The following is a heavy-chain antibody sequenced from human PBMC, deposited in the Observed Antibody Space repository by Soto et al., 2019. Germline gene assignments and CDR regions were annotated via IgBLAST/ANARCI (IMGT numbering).Heavy chain of an antibody. D-gene: IGHD2-2*01. V-gene: IGHV1-3*05. CDR3: ASSYCISTSCPPYYGMDV. Sequence: QVQLVQSGAEEKKPGASVKVSCKASGYTFTSYAMHWVRQAPGQRLEWMGWINAGNGNTKYSQKFQGRVTITRDTAASTADMELSSLRSEDTDVYYCASSYCISTSCPPYYGMDVWGQGTTVTVSS. CDR2: INAGNGNT. J-gene: IGHJ6*02. CDR1: GYTFTSYA.